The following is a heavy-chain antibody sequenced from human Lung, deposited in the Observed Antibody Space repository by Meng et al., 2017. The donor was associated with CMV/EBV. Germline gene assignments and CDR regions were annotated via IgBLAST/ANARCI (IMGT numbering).Heavy chain of an antibody. V-gene: IGHV4-4*07. D-gene: IGHD2-2*01. Sequence: QDELDVAWPRLVKPSETLSVPRMVSSNPITNSFWGWVRQPAGKGLEWIGRLYPDGSTDYNPSLSSRLTLSLDTSKIRFSLKLRSVTAADTAIYYCARTPVRFCNTHMCYAFDYWGQGALVTVSS. CDR3: ARTPVRFCNTHMCYAFDY. J-gene: IGHJ4*02. CDR1: SNPITNSF. CDR2: LYPDGST.